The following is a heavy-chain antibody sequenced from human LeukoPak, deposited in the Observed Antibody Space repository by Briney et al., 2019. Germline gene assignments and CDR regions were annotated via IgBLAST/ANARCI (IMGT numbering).Heavy chain of an antibody. CDR2: ISSNGGST. CDR3: AREESYYDSSGYDD. D-gene: IGHD3-22*01. J-gene: IGHJ4*02. V-gene: IGHV3-64*01. Sequence: GGSLRLSCAASGFTFSSYAMSWVRQAPGKGLEYVSAISSNGGSTYYANSVKGRFTISRDNSKNTLYLQMNSLRAEDTAVYYCAREESYYDSSGYDDWGQGTLVTVSS. CDR1: GFTFSSYA.